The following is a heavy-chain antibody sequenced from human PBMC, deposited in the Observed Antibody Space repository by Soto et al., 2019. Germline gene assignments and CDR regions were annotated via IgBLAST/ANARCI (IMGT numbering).Heavy chain of an antibody. Sequence: QVQLVESGGGVVQPGRSLRLSCAASGFTFGSYAMHWVRQAPGKGLEWVAVISYDGSNKYYADSVKGRFTISRDNSKNTLYLQMNSLRAEDTAVYYCASSSSSWSTFDYWGQGTLVTVSS. J-gene: IGHJ4*02. CDR3: ASSSSSWSTFDY. CDR2: ISYDGSNK. V-gene: IGHV3-30-3*01. CDR1: GFTFGSYA. D-gene: IGHD6-13*01.